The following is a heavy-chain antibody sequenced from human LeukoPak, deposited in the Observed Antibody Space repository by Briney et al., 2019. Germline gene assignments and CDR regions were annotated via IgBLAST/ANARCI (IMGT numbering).Heavy chain of an antibody. V-gene: IGHV1-2*02. CDR2: INPDSGET. J-gene: IGHJ4*02. CDR3: ARGTVAAGAMGY. D-gene: IGHD6-13*01. CDR1: GYSFNGYY. Sequence: ASVKVSCKTSGYSFNGYYIHWVRQAPGQGPEWMGWINPDSGETNYAPKFKGRVTMTRDSSITTAYVEMSSLRYDDTAVFYCARGTVAAGAMGYWGQGTLVTVSS.